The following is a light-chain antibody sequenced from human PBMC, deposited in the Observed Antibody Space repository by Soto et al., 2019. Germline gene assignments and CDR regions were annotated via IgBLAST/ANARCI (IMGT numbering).Light chain of an antibody. CDR2: KAS. Sequence: DIQMTQSPSTLSASVGDRVTITCRASESISGWLAWYQQKPGKAPKLVIFKASTLESGVPSGFSGSGSGTEFTLSISSLQPDDFATYYCQQYNSYPRTFGQGTKVEIK. V-gene: IGKV1-5*03. CDR3: QQYNSYPRT. J-gene: IGKJ1*01. CDR1: ESISGW.